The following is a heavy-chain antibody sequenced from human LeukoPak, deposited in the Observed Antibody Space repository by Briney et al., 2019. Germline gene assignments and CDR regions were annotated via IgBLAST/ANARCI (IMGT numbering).Heavy chain of an antibody. D-gene: IGHD2-2*01. J-gene: IGHJ4*02. CDR2: INHSGST. CDR3: ARGGIVVVPAAIGFDD. CDR1: GGTFSGYY. Sequence: SETLSLTCAVYGGTFSGYYWSWIRQPPGKGLEWIGEINHSGSTNYKPSLKSRVTISVDTSKNQFSLKLSSVTAADTAVYYCARGGIVVVPAAIGFDDWGQGTLVTVSS. V-gene: IGHV4-34*01.